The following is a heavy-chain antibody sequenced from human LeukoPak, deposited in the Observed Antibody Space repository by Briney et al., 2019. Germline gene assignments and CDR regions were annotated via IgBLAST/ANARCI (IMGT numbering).Heavy chain of an antibody. CDR1: GYTFTSYY. J-gene: IGHJ4*02. CDR3: ARDARNYHSSSSRDKYIDY. Sequence: GASVKVSCKASGYTFTSYYMHWVRQAPGQGPEWMGIINPSGGSTSYAQKFQGRVTMTRDTSTSTVYMELSSLRSEDTAVYYCARDARNYHSSSSRDKYIDYWGQGTLVTVSS. V-gene: IGHV1-46*01. CDR2: INPSGGST. D-gene: IGHD6-13*01.